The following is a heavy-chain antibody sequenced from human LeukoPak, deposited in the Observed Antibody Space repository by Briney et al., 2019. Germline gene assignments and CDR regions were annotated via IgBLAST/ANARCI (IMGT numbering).Heavy chain of an antibody. CDR1: GYMFTHYW. V-gene: IGHV5-51*01. D-gene: IGHD5-18*01. Sequence: GESLKISCKGSGYMFTHYWIAWVRQMPGKGLEWMGIIYPADSGTRYSPSFQGQVTISADKSISTAYLQWSSLKASDTAMYYCARGDTTMVPGYFDYWGQGTLVTVSS. CDR2: IYPADSGT. CDR3: ARGDTTMVPGYFDY. J-gene: IGHJ4*02.